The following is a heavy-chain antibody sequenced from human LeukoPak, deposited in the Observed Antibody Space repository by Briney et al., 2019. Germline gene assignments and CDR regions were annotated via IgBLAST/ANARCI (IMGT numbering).Heavy chain of an antibody. J-gene: IGHJ4*02. CDR1: GGSISSYY. D-gene: IGHD3-10*01. CDR3: ARLPLARITMVRGATN. Sequence: PSETLSLTCTVSGGSISSYYWSWIRQPAGKGLEWIGRIYTSGSTNYNPSLKSRVTMSVDTSKNQFSLKLSSVTAADTAVYYCARLPLARITMVRGATNWGQGTLVTVSS. CDR2: IYTSGST. V-gene: IGHV4-4*07.